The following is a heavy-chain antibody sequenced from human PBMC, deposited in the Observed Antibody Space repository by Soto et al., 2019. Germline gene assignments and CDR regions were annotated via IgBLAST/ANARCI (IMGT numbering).Heavy chain of an antibody. CDR2: IYYSGST. Sequence: PSETLSLTCTVSGGSISSSSYYWGWIRQPPGKGLEWIGSIYYSGSTYYNPSLKSRVTISVDTSKNQFSLKLSSVTAADTAVYYCARHRRATVTTFDWGQGTLVTVSS. CDR1: GGSISSSSYY. V-gene: IGHV4-39*01. D-gene: IGHD4-17*01. J-gene: IGHJ4*02. CDR3: ARHRRATVTTFD.